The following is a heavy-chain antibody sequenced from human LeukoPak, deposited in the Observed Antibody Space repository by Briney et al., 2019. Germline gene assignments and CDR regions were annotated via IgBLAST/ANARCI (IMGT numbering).Heavy chain of an antibody. CDR3: ARGSSYNDYYYYMDV. V-gene: IGHV3-53*01. CDR2: IYSGSTT. CDR1: GFTVSNNY. D-gene: IGHD6-13*01. J-gene: IGHJ6*03. Sequence: GGSLRLSCAASGFTVSNNYMSWVRQAPGKGLEWVSVIYSGSTTYYADSVKGRFTISRDNSKNTLYLQMNTLRAEDTAVYYCARGSSYNDYYYYMDVWGKGTTVTVSS.